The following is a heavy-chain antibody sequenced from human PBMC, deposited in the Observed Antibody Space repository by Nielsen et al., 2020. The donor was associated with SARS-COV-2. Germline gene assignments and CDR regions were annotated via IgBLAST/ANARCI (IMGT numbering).Heavy chain of an antibody. Sequence: SLKISCAASGFTFDDYAMHWVRQAPGKGLEWVSGISWNSGSIGYADSVKGRFTISRDNAKNSLYLQMNSLRAEDTAVYYCARELRRDHHWGQGTLVTVSS. CDR3: ARELRRDHH. CDR2: ISWNSGSI. J-gene: IGHJ5*02. CDR1: GFTFDDYA. V-gene: IGHV3-9*01. D-gene: IGHD5-24*01.